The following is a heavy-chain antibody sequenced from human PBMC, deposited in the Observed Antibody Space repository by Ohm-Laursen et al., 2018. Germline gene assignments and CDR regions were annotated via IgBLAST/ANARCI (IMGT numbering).Heavy chain of an antibody. V-gene: IGHV1-18*01. Sequence: ASVKVSCKASGYTFTSYDINWVRQATGQGLEWMGWISAYNGNTNYAQKLQGRVTMTTDTSTSTAYMELRSLRSDDTAVYYCARDRRIAAAAKSRWFDPWGQGTLVTVSS. CDR2: ISAYNGNT. CDR3: ARDRRIAAAAKSRWFDP. CDR1: GYTFTSYD. D-gene: IGHD6-13*01. J-gene: IGHJ5*02.